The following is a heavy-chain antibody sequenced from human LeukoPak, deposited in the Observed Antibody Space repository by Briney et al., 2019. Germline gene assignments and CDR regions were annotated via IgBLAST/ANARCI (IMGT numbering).Heavy chain of an antibody. D-gene: IGHD4-11*01. J-gene: IGHJ3*02. Sequence: SVKVSCKASGGTFSSYAISWVRQAPGQGLEWMGGIIPIFGTANYAQKFQGRVTMTRDTPTSTVYMELSSLRSEDTAVYYCAREPATVTTGSDAFDIWGQGTMVTVSS. CDR2: IIPIFGTA. V-gene: IGHV1-69*05. CDR1: GGTFSSYA. CDR3: AREPATVTTGSDAFDI.